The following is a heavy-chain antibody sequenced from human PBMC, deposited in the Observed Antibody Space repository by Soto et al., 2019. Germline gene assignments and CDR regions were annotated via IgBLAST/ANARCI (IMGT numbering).Heavy chain of an antibody. CDR1: GGTFSSYA. D-gene: IGHD3-3*01. CDR3: ARGRGRPRITIFGVARRSGMDV. V-gene: IGHV1-69*13. CDR2: IIPIFGTA. J-gene: IGHJ6*02. Sequence: SVKVSCKASGGTFSSYAISWVRQAPGQGLEWMGGIIPIFGTANYAQKFQGRVTITADESTSTAYMELSSLRSEDTAVYYCARGRGRPRITIFGVARRSGMDVWGQGTTVTV.